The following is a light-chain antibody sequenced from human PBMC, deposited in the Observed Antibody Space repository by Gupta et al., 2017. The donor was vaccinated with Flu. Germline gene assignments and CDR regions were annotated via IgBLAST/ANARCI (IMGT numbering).Light chain of an antibody. V-gene: IGKV1-39*01. CDR3: QQSYSTPGT. J-gene: IGKJ2*02. CDR2: AAS. CDR1: QTISSY. Sequence: DMQMTQSPSSLSASVGDRVTITCRASQTISSYLNWYHQKPGKAPKLLIYAASSLQSGVPSRFSGSGSGTDFTLTISSLQPEDFATYYCQQSYSTPGTFGQGTKLEIK.